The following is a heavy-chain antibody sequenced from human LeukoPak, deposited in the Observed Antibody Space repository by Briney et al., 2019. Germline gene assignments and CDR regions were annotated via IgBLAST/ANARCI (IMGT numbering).Heavy chain of an antibody. V-gene: IGHV3-48*03. CDR1: GFTSSSYE. CDR3: ARVAYSSTWGYFDY. D-gene: IGHD6-13*01. J-gene: IGHJ4*02. CDR2: ISISGSTI. Sequence: PGGSLRLSCAASGFTSSSYEVNWVRQAPGKGLEWVSYISISGSTIYYADSVKGRFTISRDNAKNSLYLQMNSLRAEDTAVYYCARVAYSSTWGYFDYWGQGTLVTVSP.